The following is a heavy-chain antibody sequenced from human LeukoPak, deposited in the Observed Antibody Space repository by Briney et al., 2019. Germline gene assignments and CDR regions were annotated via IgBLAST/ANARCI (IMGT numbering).Heavy chain of an antibody. CDR1: GGSVSSGSYY. CDR3: ARGLLYYDILTGYYYRYGMDV. Sequence: SETLSLTCTVSGGSVSSGSYYWSWIRQPPGRGLEWIGYIYYSGSTNYNPSLKSRVTISVDTSKNQFSLKLSSVTAADTTVYYCARGLLYYDILTGYYYRYGMDVWGQGTTVTVSS. V-gene: IGHV4-61*01. J-gene: IGHJ6*02. CDR2: IYYSGST. D-gene: IGHD3-9*01.